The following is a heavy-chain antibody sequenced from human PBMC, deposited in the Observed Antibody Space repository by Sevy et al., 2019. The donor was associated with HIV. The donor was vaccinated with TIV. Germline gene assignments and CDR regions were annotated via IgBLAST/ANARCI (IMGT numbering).Heavy chain of an antibody. CDR1: GYTLTKLS. CDR3: ATLDFWSDFPLYGMDV. V-gene: IGHV1-24*01. D-gene: IGHD3-3*01. J-gene: IGHJ6*02. CDR2: FDPEDGET. Sequence: ASVKVSCMVSGYTLTKLSMHLVRQAPGKGLEWMGGFDPEDGETIYAQKFQGRITMTEDTSTDTAYMELSSLRSDDTAVYYCATLDFWSDFPLYGMDVWGQGTTVTVSS.